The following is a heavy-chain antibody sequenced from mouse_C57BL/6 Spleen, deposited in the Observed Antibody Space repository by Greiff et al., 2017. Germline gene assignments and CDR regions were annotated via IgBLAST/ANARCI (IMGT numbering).Heavy chain of an antibody. D-gene: IGHD1-1*02. V-gene: IGHV1-63*01. CDR1: GYTFTNYW. CDR3: ARSDYGRYFDV. CDR2: IYPGGGYT. Sequence: QVQLKESGAELVRPGTSVKMSCKASGYTFTNYWIGWAKQRPGHGLEWIGDIYPGGGYTNYNEKFKGKATLTADKSSSTAYMQFSSLTSEDSAIYYCARSDYGRYFDVWGTGTTVTVSS. J-gene: IGHJ1*03.